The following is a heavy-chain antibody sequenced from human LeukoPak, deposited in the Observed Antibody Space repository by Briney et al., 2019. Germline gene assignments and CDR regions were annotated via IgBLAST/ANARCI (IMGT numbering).Heavy chain of an antibody. V-gene: IGHV5-51*01. CDR1: GYSFTSYW. CDR3: ARVYCSSTSCYPSDAFDI. CDR2: IYPGDSDT. D-gene: IGHD2-2*01. J-gene: IGHJ3*02. Sequence: GESLKISCKGSGYSFTSYWIGWVRQMPGKGLEWMGIIYPGDSDTRYSPSFQGQVTISADKSISTAYLQWSSLKASDTAMYYCARVYCSSTSCYPSDAFDIWGQGTMVTVSS.